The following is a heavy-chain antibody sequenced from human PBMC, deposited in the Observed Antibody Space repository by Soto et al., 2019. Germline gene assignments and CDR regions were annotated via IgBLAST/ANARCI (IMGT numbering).Heavy chain of an antibody. CDR3: ARDSSVYPADARHPPGY. CDR1: GFTFSTYA. D-gene: IGHD2-2*01. Sequence: GGSLRLASAASGFTFSTYAMHWVRQAPGKGLEWVAVISYGGSNKYYADSVKGRFTISRDNSKNTLYLQMNSLRAEDTAVYYCARDSSVYPADARHPPGYWGQGTLVPVSS. CDR2: ISYGGSNK. V-gene: IGHV3-30-3*01. J-gene: IGHJ4*02.